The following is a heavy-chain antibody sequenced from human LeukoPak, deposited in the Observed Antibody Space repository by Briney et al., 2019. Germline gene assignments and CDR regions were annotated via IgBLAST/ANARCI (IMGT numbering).Heavy chain of an antibody. CDR2: RYTSWST. D-gene: IGHD3-22*01. Sequence: SETLSLTCTVSGGSISSYYWSWIRQPPGQGLEWMGYRYTSWSTNYNPSLNSRVTISVDTSKNQFSLKLSSVTAADTAVYYCATQLDYDSSGYWFSGFDHWGQGTLVSVSS. CDR3: ATQLDYDSSGYWFSGFDH. CDR1: GGSISSYY. V-gene: IGHV4-4*09. J-gene: IGHJ5*02.